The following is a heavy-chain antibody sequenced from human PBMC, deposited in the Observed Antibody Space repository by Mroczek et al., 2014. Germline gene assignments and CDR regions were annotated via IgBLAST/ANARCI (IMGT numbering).Heavy chain of an antibody. CDR3: ARSTVDHSGGDYFGPMYYFDY. V-gene: IGHV4-34*01. CDR2: INHSGST. J-gene: IGHJ4*02. Sequence: VQLQQWGGRTVEAFGDPVPHLRCLWWVLQSLLLELVPPAPTGRGVEWIGEINHSGSTNYNPSLKSRVTISVDTSKNQFSLKLSSVTAADTAVYYCARSTVDHSGGDYFGPMYYFDYWGQGTLVTVSS. CDR1: WVLQSLL. D-gene: IGHD2-21*02.